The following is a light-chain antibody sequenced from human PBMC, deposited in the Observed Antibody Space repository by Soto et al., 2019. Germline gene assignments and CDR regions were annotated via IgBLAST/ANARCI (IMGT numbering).Light chain of an antibody. V-gene: IGLV2-14*01. Sequence: QSALTQPASVSGSPGQSITISCTGTSSDVGGYKYVSWYQQHPGKAPKLMIYDVSNRPSGVSNRFSGSKSGNTASLIISGLQAEDEADYYCSSYTSSSTPYVFGTGTKVTVL. CDR3: SSYTSSSTPYV. J-gene: IGLJ1*01. CDR1: SSDVGGYKY. CDR2: DVS.